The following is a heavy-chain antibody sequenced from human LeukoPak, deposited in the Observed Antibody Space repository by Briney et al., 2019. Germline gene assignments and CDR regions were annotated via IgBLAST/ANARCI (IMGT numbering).Heavy chain of an antibody. Sequence: PSETLSLTCAVYGGSFSGYYWSWIRQPPGKGLEWIGEINHSGSTNYNPSLKSRVTISVDTSKNQFSLKLSSVTAADTAVYYCATGPLAVAGTRDSEFDPWGQGTLVTVSS. CDR3: ATGPLAVAGTRDSEFDP. CDR1: GGSFSGYY. J-gene: IGHJ5*02. V-gene: IGHV4-34*01. D-gene: IGHD6-19*01. CDR2: INHSGST.